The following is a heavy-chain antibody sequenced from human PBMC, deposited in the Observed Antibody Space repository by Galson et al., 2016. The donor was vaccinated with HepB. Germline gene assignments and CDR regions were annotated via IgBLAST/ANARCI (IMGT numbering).Heavy chain of an antibody. CDR3: ARDLSFGGGSTWYDVMDV. CDR2: INQGGSEE. J-gene: IGHJ6*02. Sequence: SLRLSCAASGFTFSPYWMTWVRQAPGKGLEWVANINQGGSEENYVDSMKGRFTISRDNAKNSLFLQINSLRAEDAAVYYCARDLSFGGGSTWYDVMDVWGQGTTVTVSS. V-gene: IGHV3-7*05. D-gene: IGHD3-10*01. CDR1: GFTFSPYW.